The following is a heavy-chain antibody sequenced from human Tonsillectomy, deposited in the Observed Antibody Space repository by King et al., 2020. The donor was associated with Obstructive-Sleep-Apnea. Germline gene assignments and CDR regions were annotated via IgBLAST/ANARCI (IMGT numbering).Heavy chain of an antibody. D-gene: IGHD5-12*01. V-gene: IGHV3-23*04. CDR1: GFTFSSYA. Sequence: VQLVESGGCLVQPGGSLRLSCASSGFTFSSYAMSWVRQAPGKGLAWCSAISGSGGSPYFAESVKGRFTISRDNSKNTLYLQMNSLRAEDTAVYYCAKSTGVATRGYDYWGQGTLVTVSS. J-gene: IGHJ4*02. CDR2: ISGSGGSP. CDR3: AKSTGVATRGYDY.